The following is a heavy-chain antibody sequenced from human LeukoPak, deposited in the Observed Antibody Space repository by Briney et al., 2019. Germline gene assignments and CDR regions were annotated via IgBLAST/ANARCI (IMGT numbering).Heavy chain of an antibody. V-gene: IGHV1-69*01. D-gene: IGHD3-22*01. CDR3: ARDTYYYDSSGYYENWFDP. Sequence: GSSVKVSCKASGGTFSSYAISWVRQAPGQGLEWMGGIIPIFGTANYAQKFQGRVTITADESTSTAYMELSSLRSEDTAVYYCARDTYYYDSSGYYENWFDPWGQGTLVTVSS. J-gene: IGHJ5*02. CDR1: GGTFSSYA. CDR2: IIPIFGTA.